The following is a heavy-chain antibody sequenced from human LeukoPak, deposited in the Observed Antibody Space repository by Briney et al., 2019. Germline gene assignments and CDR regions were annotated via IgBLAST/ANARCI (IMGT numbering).Heavy chain of an antibody. J-gene: IGHJ4*02. CDR1: GGSISSYY. Sequence: PSETLSLTCTVSGGSISSYYWSWLRQPPGGVLEWLGYIYYSGSTNYNPPLKSRVTLSLDTSQNHYSPKMTDLTAADTALYFFARDGPTGQWGQGTQVTVSS. CDR2: IYYSGST. V-gene: IGHV4-59*12. D-gene: IGHD1-26*01. CDR3: ARDGPTGQ.